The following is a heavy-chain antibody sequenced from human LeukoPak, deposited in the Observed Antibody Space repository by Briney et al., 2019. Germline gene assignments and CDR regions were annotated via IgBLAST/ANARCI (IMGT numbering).Heavy chain of an antibody. CDR1: GFTFSAYT. V-gene: IGHV3-23*01. J-gene: IGHJ6*02. Sequence: GGSLRLSCEASGFTFSAYTMTWVRQAPGKGLEWVSSIGSDDKAHYSESVKGRFAISRDNSKNTLFLQRHNLRLEDTALYYCAGDLHYYVAMDVWGQGTTVTVSS. D-gene: IGHD3-10*02. CDR2: IGSDDKA. CDR3: AGDLHYYVAMDV.